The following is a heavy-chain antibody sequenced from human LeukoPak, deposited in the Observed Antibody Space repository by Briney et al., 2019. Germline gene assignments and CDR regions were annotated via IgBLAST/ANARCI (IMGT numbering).Heavy chain of an antibody. Sequence: SVKVSCKASGGTFSSYAISWVRQAPGQGLEWMGRIIPILGIANYAQKFQGRVTITVDKSTSTAYMELSSLRSEDTAVYYCARDFPYKVQGVITSGMDVWGQGTTVTVSS. CDR1: GGTFSSYA. D-gene: IGHD3-10*01. CDR2: IIPILGIA. V-gene: IGHV1-69*04. J-gene: IGHJ6*02. CDR3: ARDFPYKVQGVITSGMDV.